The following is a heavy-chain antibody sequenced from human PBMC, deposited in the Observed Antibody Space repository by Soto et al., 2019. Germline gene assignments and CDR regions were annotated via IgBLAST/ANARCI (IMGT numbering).Heavy chain of an antibody. J-gene: IGHJ4*02. V-gene: IGHV3-73*01. D-gene: IGHD4-17*01. CDR2: IRSKANSYAT. CDR3: TRHEDYGGKYYFDY. CDR1: GFTFSGSA. Sequence: EVQLVESGGGLVQPGGSLKLSCAASGFTFSGSAMHWVRQASGKGLEWVGRIRSKANSYATAYAASVKGRFTISRDDSKNTAYLQMNSLKTEDTAVYYRTRHEDYGGKYYFDYWGQGTLVTVSS.